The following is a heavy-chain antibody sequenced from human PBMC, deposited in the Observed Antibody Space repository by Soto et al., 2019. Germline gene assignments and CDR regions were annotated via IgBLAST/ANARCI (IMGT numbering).Heavy chain of an antibody. Sequence: QVQLQESGPGLVNPSGTLSLTCAVSSGSITSSNWWSWVRQPPGKGLEWIGEVSHSGSTNYIPSLKSRVTISVDKSRNQFSLRLNSVTAADTAVYYCARNRYGGYDFDFWGQGTLVTVSS. CDR2: VSHSGST. CDR3: ARNRYGGYDFDF. CDR1: SGSITSSNW. V-gene: IGHV4-4*02. D-gene: IGHD5-12*01. J-gene: IGHJ4*02.